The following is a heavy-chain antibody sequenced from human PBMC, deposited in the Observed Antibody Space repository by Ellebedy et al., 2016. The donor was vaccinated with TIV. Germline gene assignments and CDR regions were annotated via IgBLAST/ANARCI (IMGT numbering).Heavy chain of an antibody. CDR3: ARQAPLGYCSSTSCLDFDY. V-gene: IGHV5-10-1*01. Sequence: GESLKISXKGSGYSFTSYWIGWVRQMPGKGLEWMGRIDPSDSYTNYSPSFQGHVTISADKSISTAYLQWSSLKASDTAMYYCARQAPLGYCSSTSCLDFDYWGQGTLVTVSS. CDR1: GYSFTSYW. D-gene: IGHD2-2*01. CDR2: IDPSDSYT. J-gene: IGHJ4*02.